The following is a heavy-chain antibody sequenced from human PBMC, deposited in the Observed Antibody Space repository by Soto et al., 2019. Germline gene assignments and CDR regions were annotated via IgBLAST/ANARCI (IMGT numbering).Heavy chain of an antibody. CDR2: ISAYNGNT. V-gene: IGHV1-18*01. D-gene: IGHD3-9*01. Sequence: ASVKVSCKASGYTVTSYGISWVRQAPGQGLEWMGWISAYNGNTNYAQKLQGRVTMTTDTSTSTAYMELRSLRSDDTAVYYCARNGYYDILTGYYNPTDYWGQGTLVTVSS. J-gene: IGHJ4*02. CDR3: ARNGYYDILTGYYNPTDY. CDR1: GYTVTSYG.